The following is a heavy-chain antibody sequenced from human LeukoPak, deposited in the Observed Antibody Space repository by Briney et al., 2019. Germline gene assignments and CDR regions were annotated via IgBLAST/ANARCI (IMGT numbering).Heavy chain of an antibody. D-gene: IGHD2-21*01. CDR1: GFTFSSYS. CDR2: ISSCSSTI. V-gene: IGHV3-48*01. CDR3: ARDGGDDLN. J-gene: IGHJ4*02. Sequence: PGGSLRLSCAASGFTFSSYSMNWVRQAPGKGLEWVSYISSCSSTIYYADSVKGRFTISRDNGKNSLYLQMNSLRAEDTAVYYCARDGGDDLNWGQGTLVTVSS.